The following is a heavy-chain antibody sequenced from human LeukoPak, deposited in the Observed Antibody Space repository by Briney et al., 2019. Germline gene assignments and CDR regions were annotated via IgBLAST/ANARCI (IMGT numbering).Heavy chain of an antibody. CDR3: ASAYGDYINWFDP. CDR2: IYYSGST. CDR1: GGSISSGDYY. V-gene: IGHV4-30-4*01. J-gene: IGHJ5*02. Sequence: SETLSLTCTVSGGSISSGDYYRSWIRQPPGKGLEWIGYIYYSGSTYYNPSLKSRVTISVDTSKNQFSLKLSSVTAADTAVYYCASAYGDYINWFDPWGQGTLVTVSS. D-gene: IGHD4-17*01.